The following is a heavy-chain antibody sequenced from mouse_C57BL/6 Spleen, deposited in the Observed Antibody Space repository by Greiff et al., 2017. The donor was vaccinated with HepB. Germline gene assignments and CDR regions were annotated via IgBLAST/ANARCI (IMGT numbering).Heavy chain of an antibody. V-gene: IGHV1-59*01. D-gene: IGHD1-1*01. Sequence: QVQLQQPGAELVRPGTSVKLSCKASGYTFTSYWMHWVKQRPGQGLEWIGVIDPSASYTNYNQKFKGKATLTVDTSSSTAYMQLSSLTSEDSAVYYCASRGYGSIYPYSYAMDYWGQGTSVTVSS. CDR1: GYTFTSYW. CDR3: ASRGYGSIYPYSYAMDY. CDR2: IDPSASYT. J-gene: IGHJ4*01.